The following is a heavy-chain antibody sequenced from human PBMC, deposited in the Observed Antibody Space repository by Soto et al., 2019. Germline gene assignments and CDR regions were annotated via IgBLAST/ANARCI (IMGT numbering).Heavy chain of an antibody. Sequence: GESLKISCKGSGYSFAGYWITWVRQKPGKGLERMGRIDPSDSQTYYSPSFRGHVTFSVTKSITTVFLQWSSLRASDTAMYYCARQIYDSDTGPNFQYYFDSWGQGTPVTVSS. CDR3: ARQIYDSDTGPNFQYYFDS. CDR1: GYSFAGYW. J-gene: IGHJ4*02. CDR2: IDPSDSQT. V-gene: IGHV5-10-1*01. D-gene: IGHD3-22*01.